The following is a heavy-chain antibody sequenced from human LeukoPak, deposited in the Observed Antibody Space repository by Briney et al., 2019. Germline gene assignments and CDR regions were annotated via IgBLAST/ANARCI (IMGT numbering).Heavy chain of an antibody. Sequence: GGSLRFSCAASGFIFSSYNMNWVRQAPGKGLEWVSSISSSSSYIYYADSLKGRFTISRDNAKNSLYLQMNSLRAEDTAVYYCGRGPFGGIIVTFFEHWGQGTLVTVSS. CDR3: GRGPFGGIIVTFFEH. D-gene: IGHD3-16*02. V-gene: IGHV3-21*01. J-gene: IGHJ4*02. CDR2: ISSSSSYI. CDR1: GFIFSSYN.